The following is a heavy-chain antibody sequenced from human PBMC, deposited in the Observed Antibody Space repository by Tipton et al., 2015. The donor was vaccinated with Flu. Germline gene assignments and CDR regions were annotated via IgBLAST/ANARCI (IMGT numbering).Heavy chain of an antibody. J-gene: IGHJ3*02. CDR3: ARIYRLDGSDI. D-gene: IGHD5-24*01. CDR2: TRGIAENYAT. CDR1: GFTFSSSA. Sequence: SLRLSCAASGFTFSSSAIYWVRQAAGKGLEWVGRTRGIAENYATSYAESVEGRFSISRDDLNNMAYLQMNNLNTEDTAVYYCARIYRLDGSDIWAKGHRSPSLQ. V-gene: IGHV3-73*01.